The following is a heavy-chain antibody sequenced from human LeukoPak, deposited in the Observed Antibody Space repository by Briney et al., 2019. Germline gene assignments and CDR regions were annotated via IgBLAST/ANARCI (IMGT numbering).Heavy chain of an antibody. J-gene: IGHJ6*03. CDR1: GFTFSSYG. CDR2: ISYDGSNK. D-gene: IGHD2-2*01. CDR3: ARAHGAGGLGYQYMDV. Sequence: GRSLRLSCAASGFTFSSYGMHWVRQAPGKGLEWVAVISYDGSNKYYADSVKGRFTISRDNAKNSLFLQMNSLRAEDTAVYYCARAHGAGGLGYQYMDVWGKGTTVTISS. V-gene: IGHV3-30*03.